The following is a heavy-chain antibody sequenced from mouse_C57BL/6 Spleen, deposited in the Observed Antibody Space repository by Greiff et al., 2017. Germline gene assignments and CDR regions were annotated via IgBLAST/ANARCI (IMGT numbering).Heavy chain of an antibody. Sequence: QVQLKQSGPELVKPGASVKISCKASGYAFSSSWMNWVKQRPGKGLEWIGRIYPGDGDTNYNGKFKGKATLTADKSSSTAYMQLSSLPSEDSAVFFCARNYGRSAVDYWGQGTTRTVSS. D-gene: IGHD1-1*01. CDR3: ARNYGRSAVDY. CDR2: IYPGDGDT. V-gene: IGHV1-82*01. CDR1: GYAFSSSW. J-gene: IGHJ2*01.